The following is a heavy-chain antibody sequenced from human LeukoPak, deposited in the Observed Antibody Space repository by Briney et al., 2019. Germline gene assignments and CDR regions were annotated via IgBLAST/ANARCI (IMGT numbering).Heavy chain of an antibody. CDR2: IRYDGSNK. J-gene: IGHJ4*02. D-gene: IGHD3-3*01. CDR3: SRSRRGFGYFDY. CDR1: GFTFSNYG. Sequence: GGSLRLSCTASGFTFSNYGMHWVRQAPGKGLEWVAFIRYDGSNKYYADSVKGRFTISRDNSKNTLYLQMNSLRAEDTAVYYCSRSRRGFGYFDYWGQGTLVTVSS. V-gene: IGHV3-30*02.